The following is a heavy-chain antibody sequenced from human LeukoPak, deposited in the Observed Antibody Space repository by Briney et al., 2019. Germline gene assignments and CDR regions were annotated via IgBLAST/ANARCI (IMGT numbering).Heavy chain of an antibody. Sequence: VASVKVSCKASGYTFTDSGISWVRQAPGQGLEWMGWINTNTGNPTYAQGFTGRFIFSLDTSVSTAYLQISSLKAEDTAVYYCARTRKGFSTHYYYYMDVWGKGTTVTVSS. D-gene: IGHD3-3*01. CDR1: GYTFTDSG. CDR2: INTNTGNP. V-gene: IGHV7-4-1*02. J-gene: IGHJ6*03. CDR3: ARTRKGFSTHYYYYMDV.